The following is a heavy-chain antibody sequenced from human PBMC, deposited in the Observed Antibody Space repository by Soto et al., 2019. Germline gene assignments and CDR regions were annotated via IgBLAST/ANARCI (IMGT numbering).Heavy chain of an antibody. D-gene: IGHD3-22*01. CDR1: GFSFSSYA. V-gene: IGHV3-23*01. CDR3: AKTYYYDSSGYWPDY. CDR2: ISGSGGST. Sequence: GGSLRLSCAASGFSFSSYAMSWVRQAPGKGLEWVSTISGSGGSTHYADSVKGRFTISRDNSKKTVNLQMNSLRAEDTAVYYCAKTYYYDSSGYWPDYWGQGTLVTVSS. J-gene: IGHJ4*02.